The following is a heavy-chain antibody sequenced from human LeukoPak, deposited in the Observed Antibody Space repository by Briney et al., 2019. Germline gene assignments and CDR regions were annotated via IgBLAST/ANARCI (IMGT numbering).Heavy chain of an antibody. CDR2: ISYDGSNK. Sequence: GGSLRLSCAASGFTFSTYAMHWVRQAPGKGLEWVAVISYDGSNKYYADSVKGRFTISRDNSKNTLFLQMNSLRAEDTAVYYCAREAMATSDFDYWGQGTLVTVSS. V-gene: IGHV3-30-3*01. J-gene: IGHJ4*02. CDR1: GFTFSTYA. D-gene: IGHD5-24*01. CDR3: AREAMATSDFDY.